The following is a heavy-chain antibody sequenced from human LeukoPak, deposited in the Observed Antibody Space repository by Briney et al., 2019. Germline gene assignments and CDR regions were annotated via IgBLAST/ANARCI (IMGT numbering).Heavy chain of an antibody. J-gene: IGHJ6*03. CDR1: GFTFSSYW. D-gene: IGHD3-22*01. Sequence: GGSLRLSCAASGFTFSSYWMSWVRQAPGKGLEWVANIKQDGSEKYYVDSVKGRFTISRDTAKNSLFLQMNSLRAEDTAIYYCARDCFDSSDYPQTYYYYYMDVWGKGTTVTVSS. CDR2: IKQDGSEK. V-gene: IGHV3-7*01. CDR3: ARDCFDSSDYPQTYYYYYMDV.